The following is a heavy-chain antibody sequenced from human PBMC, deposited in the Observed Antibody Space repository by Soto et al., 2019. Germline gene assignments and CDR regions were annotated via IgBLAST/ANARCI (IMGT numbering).Heavy chain of an antibody. V-gene: IGHV3-21*01. CDR3: ARDSWYPTNYDFWSGVYYYYGMDV. Sequence: PGGSLRLSCAASGFTFSSYSMNWVRQAPGKGLEWVSSISSSSSYIYYADSVKGRFTISRDNAKNSLYLQMNSLRAEDTAVYYCARDSWYPTNYDFWSGVYYYYGMDVWGQGTTVTVSS. CDR1: GFTFSSYS. D-gene: IGHD3-3*01. J-gene: IGHJ6*02. CDR2: ISSSSSYI.